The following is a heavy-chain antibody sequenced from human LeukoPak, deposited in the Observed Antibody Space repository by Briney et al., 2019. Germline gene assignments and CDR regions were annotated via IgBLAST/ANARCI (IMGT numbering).Heavy chain of an antibody. J-gene: IGHJ4*02. CDR3: AKELTDGYFDY. CDR1: GFTFSSCA. Sequence: GGSLRLSCAASGFTFSSCALSWVRQAPGKGLEWVSVISGSGGSTYYADSVKGRFTISRDNSKNTLYLQMNSLRAEDTAIYYCAKELTDGYFDYWGQGTLVTVSS. D-gene: IGHD7-27*01. CDR2: ISGSGGST. V-gene: IGHV3-23*01.